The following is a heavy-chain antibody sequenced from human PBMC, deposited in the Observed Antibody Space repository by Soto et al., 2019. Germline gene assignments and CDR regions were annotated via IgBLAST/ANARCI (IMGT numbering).Heavy chain of an antibody. V-gene: IGHV4-59*01. J-gene: IGHJ5*02. CDR3: AREGVAAAGLIHWFDP. CDR2: IYYSGST. D-gene: IGHD6-13*01. CDR1: DGAISSYY. Sequence: PSETRSLTWPVSDGAISSYYWSWIRQPPGKGLEWIGYIYYSGSTNYNPSLKSRVTISVDTSKNQFSLKLSSVTAADTAVYYCAREGVAAAGLIHWFDPWGQGTLVTVSS.